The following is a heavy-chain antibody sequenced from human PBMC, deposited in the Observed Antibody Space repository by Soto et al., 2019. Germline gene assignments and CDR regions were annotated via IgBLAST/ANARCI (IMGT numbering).Heavy chain of an antibody. CDR3: AKGQFTVVTTGYFQH. CDR2: ISYDGSNK. D-gene: IGHD4-4*01. J-gene: IGHJ1*01. Sequence: QVQLVESGGGVVQPGRSLRLSCAASGFTFSSYGMHWVRQAPGKGLEWVAIISYDGSNKYYADSVKGRFTISRDNSKNPLYLQMNSLRAEDTAVYYCAKGQFTVVTTGYFQHWGQGTLVTVSS. V-gene: IGHV3-30*18. CDR1: GFTFSSYG.